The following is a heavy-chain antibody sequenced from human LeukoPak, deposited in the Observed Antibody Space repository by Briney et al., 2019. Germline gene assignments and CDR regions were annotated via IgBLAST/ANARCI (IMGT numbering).Heavy chain of an antibody. Sequence: ASVKVSCKASGYTFASYGISWVRQAPGQGLEWMGWISAYNGNTNYAQKLQGRVAMTTDTSTSTAYMELRSLRSDDTAVYYCARDDIRGATTGYWGQGTLVTVSS. CDR3: ARDDIRGATTGY. J-gene: IGHJ4*02. D-gene: IGHD1-26*01. CDR1: GYTFASYG. V-gene: IGHV1-18*01. CDR2: ISAYNGNT.